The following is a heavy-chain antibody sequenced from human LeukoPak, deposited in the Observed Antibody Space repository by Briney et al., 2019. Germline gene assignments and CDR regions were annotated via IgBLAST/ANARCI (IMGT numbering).Heavy chain of an antibody. V-gene: IGHV3-74*01. D-gene: IGHD6-13*01. CDR2: INSDGSST. CDR1: GFTFSSYW. CDR3: ARVSWAAAVSSPGYFDY. J-gene: IGHJ4*02. Sequence: GGSLRLSCAASGFTFSSYWMHWVRQAPGKGLVWVSRINSDGSSTSYADSVKGRFTISRDNAKNTLYLQMNSLRAEDTAVYYCARVSWAAAVSSPGYFDYWGQGTLVTVSS.